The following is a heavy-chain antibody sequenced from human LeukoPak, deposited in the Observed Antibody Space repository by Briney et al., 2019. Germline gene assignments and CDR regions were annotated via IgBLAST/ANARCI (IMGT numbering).Heavy chain of an antibody. CDR2: IIPIFGTA. CDR3: ARAAGSSSPGYMDV. CDR1: GYTFTGYY. D-gene: IGHD6-13*01. J-gene: IGHJ6*03. Sequence: ASVKVSCKASGYTFTGYYVYWVRQAPGQGLEWMGGIIPIFGTANYAQKFQGRVTITTDESTSTAYMELSSLRSEDTAVYYCARAAGSSSPGYMDVWGKGTTVTVSS. V-gene: IGHV1-69*05.